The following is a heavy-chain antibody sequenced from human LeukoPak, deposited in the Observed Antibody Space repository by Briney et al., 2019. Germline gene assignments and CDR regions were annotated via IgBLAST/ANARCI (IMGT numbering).Heavy chain of an antibody. CDR3: ARDLGGHYDSSGRRNFDL. J-gene: IGHJ2*01. D-gene: IGHD3-22*01. CDR1: GNTFTGYY. CDR2: INPNSGGT. Sequence: ASVKVSCKASGNTFTGYYMHWVRQAPGQGLEWMGRINPNSGGTNYAQKFQGRVTMTRDTSISTAYMELSRLRSDDTAVYYCARDLGGHYDSSGRRNFDLWGRGTLVTVSS. V-gene: IGHV1-2*06.